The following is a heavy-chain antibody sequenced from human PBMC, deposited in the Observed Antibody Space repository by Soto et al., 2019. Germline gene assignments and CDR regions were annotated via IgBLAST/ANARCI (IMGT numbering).Heavy chain of an antibody. D-gene: IGHD2-21*02. CDR2: YYYSGST. CDR1: VVSISRSGYY. Sequence: SETLSLTCTVSVVSISRSGYYWSWVRQRPGKGLEWIGYYYYSGSTFYTPSLLGRVTISADTSKNQFSLRLTSVTAADTAVYFCAKGWGLDTWGQGALVTVSS. J-gene: IGHJ4*02. CDR3: AKGWGLDT. V-gene: IGHV4-31*03.